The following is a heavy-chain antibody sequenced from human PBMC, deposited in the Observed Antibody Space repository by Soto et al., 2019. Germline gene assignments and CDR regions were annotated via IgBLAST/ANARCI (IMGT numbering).Heavy chain of an antibody. D-gene: IGHD6-19*01. Sequence: ASVKVSCKVSGYTLTELSMHWVRQAPGKGLEWMGGFDPEDGETIYAQKFQGRVTMTEDTSTDTAYMELSGLSSEDTAVFYCATDVAVPVTLADFDYWVQGTLVTVSS. V-gene: IGHV1-24*01. CDR3: ATDVAVPVTLADFDY. J-gene: IGHJ4*02. CDR2: FDPEDGET. CDR1: GYTLTELS.